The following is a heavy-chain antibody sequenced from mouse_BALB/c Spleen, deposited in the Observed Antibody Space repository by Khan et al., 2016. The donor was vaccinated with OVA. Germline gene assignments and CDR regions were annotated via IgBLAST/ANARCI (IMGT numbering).Heavy chain of an antibody. CDR2: IDPANGNT. CDR1: GFNIKDNY. V-gene: IGHV14-3*02. Sequence: VQLVQSGAELVKPGASVKLSCTASGFNIKDNYMHWVKQRPEQGLEWIGRIDPANGNTKYDPTFQGKATLTAATSSNTAYLQLSSLTSEDTAVYYCAGINSWGEGTALTVAS. J-gene: IGHJ1*01. CDR3: AGINS.